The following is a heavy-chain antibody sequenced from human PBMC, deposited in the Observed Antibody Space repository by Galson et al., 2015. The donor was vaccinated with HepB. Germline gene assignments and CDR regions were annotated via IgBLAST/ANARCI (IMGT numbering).Heavy chain of an antibody. CDR1: GFTFSSYA. J-gene: IGHJ3*02. Sequence: SLRLSCAASGFTFSSYAMHWVRQAPGKGLEWVAVISYDGSNKYYADSVKGRFTISRDNSKNTLYLQMNSLRAEDTAVYYCAREGAAPFYVQVGGGAFDIWGQGTMVTVSS. CDR2: ISYDGSNK. V-gene: IGHV3-30-3*01. CDR3: AREGAAPFYVQVGGGAFDI. D-gene: IGHD2/OR15-2a*01.